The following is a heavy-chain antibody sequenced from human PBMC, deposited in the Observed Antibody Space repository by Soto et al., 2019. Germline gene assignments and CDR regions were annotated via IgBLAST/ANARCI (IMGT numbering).Heavy chain of an antibody. J-gene: IGHJ6*02. CDR2: ISWNSGSI. V-gene: IGHV3-9*01. CDR3: AKGDSSSFYYGMDV. CDR1: GFTFDDYA. Sequence: EVPLVESGGGLVQPGRSLRLSCAASGFTFDDYAMHWVRQAPGKGLEWVSGISWNSGSIGYADSVKGRFTISRDNAKNSLYLQMNSLRAEDTALYYCAKGDSSSFYYGMDVWGQGTTVTVSS. D-gene: IGHD6-13*01.